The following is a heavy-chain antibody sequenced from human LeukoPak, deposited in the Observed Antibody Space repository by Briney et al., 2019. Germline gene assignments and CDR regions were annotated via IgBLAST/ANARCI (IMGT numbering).Heavy chain of an antibody. CDR1: GFTFSDYY. V-gene: IGHV3-11*04. Sequence: GGSLRLSCAASGFTFSDYYMSRIRQAPGKGLEWVSYISSSGSTIYYADSVKGRFTISRDNAKNSLYLQMNSLRAEDTAVYYCARDKNPLAAAGTGVDYWGQGTLVTVSS. J-gene: IGHJ4*02. CDR3: ARDKNPLAAAGTGVDY. D-gene: IGHD6-13*01. CDR2: ISSSGSTI.